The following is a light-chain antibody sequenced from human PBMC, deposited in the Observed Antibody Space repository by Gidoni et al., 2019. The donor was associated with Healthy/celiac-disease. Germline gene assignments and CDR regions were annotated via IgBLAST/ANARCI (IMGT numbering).Light chain of an antibody. J-gene: IGLJ3*02. Sequence: SYELPQPPSVSVSLGQMARITCSGEALPKKYAYWYQQKPGQFPVLVIYKDSERPSGIPERFSGSSSGTIVTLTISGVQAEDEADYYCLSADSSGTDRVFGGGTKLTVL. CDR2: KDS. V-gene: IGLV3-16*01. CDR3: LSADSSGTDRV. CDR1: ALPKKY.